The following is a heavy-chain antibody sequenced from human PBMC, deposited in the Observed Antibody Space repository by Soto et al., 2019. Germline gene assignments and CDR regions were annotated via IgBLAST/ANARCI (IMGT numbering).Heavy chain of an antibody. CDR1: GASFSGYY. J-gene: IGHJ4*02. CDR2: INHSGST. V-gene: IGHV4-34*01. D-gene: IGHD4-17*01. Sequence: QVQLQQWGAGLLKPSETLSLTCAVYGASFSGYYWSWIRQPPGKGLEWIGEINHSGSTNYNPSRKSRVTISVDTSKNQFSLKLSSVTAADTAVYYCARGGDYEVGRNYFDYWGQGTLVTVSS. CDR3: ARGGDYEVGRNYFDY.